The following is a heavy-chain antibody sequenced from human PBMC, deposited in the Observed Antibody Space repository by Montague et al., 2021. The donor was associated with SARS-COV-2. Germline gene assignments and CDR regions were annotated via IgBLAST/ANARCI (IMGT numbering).Heavy chain of an antibody. Sequence: SETLSLTCSFSGGSIRSYYWSWIRLPPGKPLEWLGYIYYTGETTXNPPLKSRVTISVDTSRSQFSLRLTSVTAADTAVHFCARFWSGYVDKWSQGTLVTVST. CDR1: GGSIRSYY. D-gene: IGHD3-3*01. V-gene: IGHV4-59*01. CDR3: ARFWSGYVDK. J-gene: IGHJ4*02. CDR2: IYYTGET.